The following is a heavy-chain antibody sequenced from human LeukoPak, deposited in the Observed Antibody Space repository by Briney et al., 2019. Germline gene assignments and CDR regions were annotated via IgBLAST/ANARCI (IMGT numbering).Heavy chain of an antibody. V-gene: IGHV3-30*03. J-gene: IGHJ5*02. CDR3: ARPRDDNSGYYIS. D-gene: IGHD6-19*01. CDR1: GFTFSSYG. CDR2: ISYDGSNK. Sequence: PGRSLRLSCAASGFTFSSYGMHWVRQAPGKGLEWVAVISYDGSNKYYADSVKGRFTVSRDISKNTLYLQMNSLRAEDTALYYCARPRDDNSGYYISWGQGSLDTVSS.